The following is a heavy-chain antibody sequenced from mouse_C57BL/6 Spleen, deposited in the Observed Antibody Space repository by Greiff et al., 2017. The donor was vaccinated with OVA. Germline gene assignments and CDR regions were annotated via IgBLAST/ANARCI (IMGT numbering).Heavy chain of an antibody. V-gene: IGHV1-31*01. D-gene: IGHD4-1*01. CDR3: ARAGELGRSYWYFDV. CDR1: GYSFTGYY. J-gene: IGHJ1*03. Sequence: VQLQQSGPELVKPGASVKISCKASGYSFTGYYMHWVKQSPGNILDWIGYIYPYNGVSSYNQKFKGKATLTVDKSSSTAYMELRSLTSEDSAVDYCARAGELGRSYWYFDVWGTGTTVTVSS. CDR2: IYPYNGVS.